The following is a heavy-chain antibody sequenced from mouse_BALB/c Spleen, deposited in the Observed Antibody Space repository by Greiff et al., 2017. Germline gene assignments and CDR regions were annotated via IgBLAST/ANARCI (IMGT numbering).Heavy chain of an antibody. CDR2: ISYSGST. D-gene: IGHD2-2*01. J-gene: IGHJ3*01. Sequence: DVKLQESGPGLVKPSQSLSLTCTVTGYSITSDYAWNWIRQFPGNKLEWMGYISYSGSTSYNPSLKSRISITRDTSKNQFFLQLNSVTTEDTATYYCARGWLRRWAYWGQGTLVTVSA. V-gene: IGHV3-2*02. CDR1: GYSITSDYA. CDR3: ARGWLRRWAY.